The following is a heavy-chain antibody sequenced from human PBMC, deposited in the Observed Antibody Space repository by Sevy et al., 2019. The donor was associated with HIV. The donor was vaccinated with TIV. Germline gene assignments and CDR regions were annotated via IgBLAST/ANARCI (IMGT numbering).Heavy chain of an antibody. D-gene: IGHD6-13*01. CDR2: IKEDGSET. CDR1: GFTFGDYW. V-gene: IGHV3-7*01. CDR3: AKGVDS. Sequence: GGSLRLSCTASGFTFGDYWMNWVRQAPGKGLEWVGNIKEDGSETYYVDSVKGRFTISRDNAKNSLYLQMNSLRAEDTAVYYCAKGVDSWGQGTLVNVSS. J-gene: IGHJ4*02.